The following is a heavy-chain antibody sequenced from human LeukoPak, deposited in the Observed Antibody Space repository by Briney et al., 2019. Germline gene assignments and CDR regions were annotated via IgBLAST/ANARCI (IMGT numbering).Heavy chain of an antibody. J-gene: IGHJ6*03. CDR2: IKQDGSEK. CDR1: GFTFSSYW. Sequence: AESLRLSCAASGFTFSSYWMSWVRQAPGKGLEWVANIKQDGSEKYNVDSVKGRFTISRDNAKNSLHLQMNSLTADDTAVYYCARDVADWNYPIYYYYIDVWGKGTTVTVSS. D-gene: IGHD1-7*01. V-gene: IGHV3-7*01. CDR3: ARDVADWNYPIYYYYIDV.